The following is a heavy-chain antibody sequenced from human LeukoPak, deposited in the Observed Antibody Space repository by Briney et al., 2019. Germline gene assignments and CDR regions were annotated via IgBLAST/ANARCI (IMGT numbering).Heavy chain of an antibody. V-gene: IGHV1-69*13. J-gene: IGHJ3*02. D-gene: IGHD1-14*01. CDR3: ARVVVPGDAFDI. CDR2: IIPIFGTA. CDR1: GGTFSSYA. Sequence: GASVKVSCKASGGTFSSYAISWVRQAPGQGLEWMGGIIPIFGTANYAQKFQGRVTITADESTSTAYMELSSLRSEDTAVYYCARVVVPGDAFDIWGQGTMVTVSS.